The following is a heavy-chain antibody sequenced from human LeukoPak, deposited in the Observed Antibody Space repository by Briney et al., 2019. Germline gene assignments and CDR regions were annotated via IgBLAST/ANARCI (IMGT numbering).Heavy chain of an antibody. CDR3: ARMCRLGGSCTPLSADY. CDR1: GGSISSSSYY. V-gene: IGHV4-39*07. D-gene: IGHD2-15*01. CDR2: IYYSGST. Sequence: PSETLSLTCTVSGGSISSSSYYWGWIRQPPGKGLEWIGSIYYSGSTYYNPSLKSRVTISVDTSKNQFSLKLSSVTAADTAVYYCARMCRLGGSCTPLSADYWGQGTLVTVSS. J-gene: IGHJ4*02.